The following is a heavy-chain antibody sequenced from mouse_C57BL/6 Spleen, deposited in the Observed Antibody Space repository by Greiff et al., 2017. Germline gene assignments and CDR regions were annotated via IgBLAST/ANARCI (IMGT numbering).Heavy chain of an antibody. CDR3: ASEPPRVTTYYSAMGC. CDR2: IYPGDGDT. Sequence: VQLQQSGPELVKPGASVKISCKASGYAFSSSWMNWVKQRPGKGLEWIGRIYPGDGDTNYNGKFKGKATLTADKSSSTAYMQLSILTSEDSAVYLCASEPPRVTTYYSAMGCWGHGPSVTFAS. J-gene: IGHJ4*01. V-gene: IGHV1-82*01. D-gene: IGHD5-1*01. CDR1: GYAFSSSW.